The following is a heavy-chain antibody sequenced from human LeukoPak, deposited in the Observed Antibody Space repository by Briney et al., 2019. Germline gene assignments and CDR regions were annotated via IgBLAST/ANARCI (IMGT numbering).Heavy chain of an antibody. V-gene: IGHV4-39*01. CDR2: IYYSGST. CDR1: GGSTSSSSYY. CDR3: ARLPRYDILTGYYLHAFDI. J-gene: IGHJ3*02. D-gene: IGHD3-9*01. Sequence: SETLSLTCTVSGGSTSSSSYYWGWIRQPPGKGLEWIGSIYYSGSTYYNPSLKSRVTISVDTSKNQFSLKLSSVTAADTAVYYCARLPRYDILTGYYLHAFDIWGQGTMVTVSS.